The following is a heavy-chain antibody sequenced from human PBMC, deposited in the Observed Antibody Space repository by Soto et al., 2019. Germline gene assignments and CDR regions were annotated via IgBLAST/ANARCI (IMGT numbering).Heavy chain of an antibody. CDR1: GYTFTGYY. D-gene: IGHD2-2*01. Sequence: SVKVSCKASGYTFTGYYMHWVRQAPGQGLEWMGWIVVGSGNTNYAQKFQERVTITRDMSTSTAYMELSSLRSEDTAVYYCAAVGEYCSSTSCNPIDYWGQGTLVTVSS. CDR3: AAVGEYCSSTSCNPIDY. V-gene: IGHV1-58*02. CDR2: IVVGSGNT. J-gene: IGHJ4*02.